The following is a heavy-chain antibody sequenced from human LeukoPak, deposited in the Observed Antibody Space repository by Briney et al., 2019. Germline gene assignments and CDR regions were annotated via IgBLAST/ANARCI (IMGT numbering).Heavy chain of an antibody. CDR3: ASRQDLNYYYYMDV. V-gene: IGHV4-34*01. CDR2: INHSGST. Sequence: SETLSLTCAVYGGSFSGYYWSWIRQPPGKGLEWIGEINHSGSTNYNPSLKSRVTISVDTSKNQFSLKLSSVTAADTAVYYCASRQDLNYYYYMDVWGKGTTVTVSS. CDR1: GGSFSGYY. J-gene: IGHJ6*03.